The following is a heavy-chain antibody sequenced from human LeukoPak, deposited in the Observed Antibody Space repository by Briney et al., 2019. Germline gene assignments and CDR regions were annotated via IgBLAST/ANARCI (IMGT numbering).Heavy chain of an antibody. V-gene: IGHV4-4*02. CDR1: GGSISSSNW. D-gene: IGHD3-3*01. CDR2: IYHSGST. Sequence: KPSETLSLTCAVSGGSISSSNWWSWVRQPPGKGLEWIGEIYHSGSTNYNPSLKSRVTISVDKSKNQFSLKLSSVTAADTAVYYCARGSYQAYYDFWSGDAFDIWGQGTMVTVSS. CDR3: ARGSYQAYYDFWSGDAFDI. J-gene: IGHJ3*02.